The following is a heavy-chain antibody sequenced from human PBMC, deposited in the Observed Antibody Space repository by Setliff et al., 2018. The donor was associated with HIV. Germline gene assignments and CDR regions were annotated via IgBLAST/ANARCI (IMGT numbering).Heavy chain of an antibody. D-gene: IGHD2-2*01. CDR3: AKVACSSTSCYRENYYFYYGMDV. J-gene: IGHJ6*02. Sequence: SVKVSCKASGFTFSSSAVQWVRQARGQRLEWIGWIVVGSGNRNYAQKFQERVTITRDMSTSTAYMELNSLRAEDTAVYYCAKVACSSTSCYRENYYFYYGMDVWGQGTTVTVSS. V-gene: IGHV1-58*01. CDR2: IVVGSGNR. CDR1: GFTFSSSA.